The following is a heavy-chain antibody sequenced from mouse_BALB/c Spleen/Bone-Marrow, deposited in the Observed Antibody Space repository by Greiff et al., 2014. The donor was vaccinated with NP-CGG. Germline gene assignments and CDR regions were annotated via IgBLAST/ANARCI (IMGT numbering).Heavy chain of an antibody. CDR3: AREKDYYGHWYFDV. CDR1: GFTFSSFG. J-gene: IGHJ1*01. V-gene: IGHV5-17*02. CDR2: ISSGSSTI. D-gene: IGHD1-2*01. Sequence: EVKLMESGGGLVQPGGSRELSCAASGFTFSSFGMHWVRQAPEKGLEWVAYISSGSSTIYYADTVKGRFTISRDNPKNTLFLQMTSLRSEDTAMYYCAREKDYYGHWYFDVWGAGTTVTVSS.